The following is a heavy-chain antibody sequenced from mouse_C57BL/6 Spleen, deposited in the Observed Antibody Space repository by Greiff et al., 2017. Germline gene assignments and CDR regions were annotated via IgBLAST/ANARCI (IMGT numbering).Heavy chain of an antibody. CDR2: INPYNGGT. V-gene: IGHV1-19*01. Sequence: EVQLQQSGPVLVKPGASVKMSCKASGYTFTDYYMNWVKQSHGKSLEWIGVINPYNGGTSYNQKFKGKATLTVDKSSSTAYMELNSLTSEDSAVYYCAREFITTVVATNFDVWGTGTTVTVSS. CDR1: GYTFTDYY. CDR3: AREFITTVVATNFDV. D-gene: IGHD1-1*01. J-gene: IGHJ1*03.